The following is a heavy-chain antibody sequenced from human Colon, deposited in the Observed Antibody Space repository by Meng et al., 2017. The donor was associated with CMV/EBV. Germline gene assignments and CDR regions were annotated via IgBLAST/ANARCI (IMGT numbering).Heavy chain of an antibody. V-gene: IGHV3-21*04. Sequence: GESLKISCAASGFTFSSYSLNWVRQAPGKGLEWVSSISSSTTYLFYADSVKGRFTMSRDNSKNTLYLQMNSLRAEDTAIYYCAKHVLPGATRAFDYWGQGTLVTVSS. CDR1: GFTFSSYS. CDR3: AKHVLPGATRAFDY. J-gene: IGHJ4*02. CDR2: ISSSTTYL. D-gene: IGHD4/OR15-4a*01.